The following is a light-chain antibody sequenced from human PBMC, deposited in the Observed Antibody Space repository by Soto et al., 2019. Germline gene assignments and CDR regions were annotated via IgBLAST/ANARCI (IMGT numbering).Light chain of an antibody. J-gene: IGKJ5*01. CDR1: QSVSSY. Sequence: EIVLTQSPATLSLSPGERPTLSCRASQSVSSYLAWYQQKPGQAPRLLIYDASNRATGIPARFSGSGSGTDFTLTISSLEPEDFAVYYCQQRINWPITFGQGTRLEIK. V-gene: IGKV3-11*01. CDR2: DAS. CDR3: QQRINWPIT.